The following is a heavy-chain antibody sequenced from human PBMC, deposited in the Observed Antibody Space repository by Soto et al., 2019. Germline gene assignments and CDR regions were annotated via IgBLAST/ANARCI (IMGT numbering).Heavy chain of an antibody. J-gene: IGHJ6*02. CDR1: GFTFSSYA. Sequence: QVQLVESGGGVVQPGRSLRLSCAASGFTFSSYAMHWVRQAPGKGLEWVAVISYDGSNKYYADSVKGRFTISRDNSKNTLYLQMNSLRAEDTAVYYCARVGHSSSWLTYYYYGMDVWGQGTTVTVSS. D-gene: IGHD6-13*01. CDR2: ISYDGSNK. V-gene: IGHV3-30-3*01. CDR3: ARVGHSSSWLTYYYYGMDV.